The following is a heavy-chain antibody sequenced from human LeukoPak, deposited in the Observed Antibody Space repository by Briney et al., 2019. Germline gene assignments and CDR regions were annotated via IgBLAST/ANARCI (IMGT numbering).Heavy chain of an antibody. J-gene: IGHJ4*02. CDR3: ARGRYGDYDRFDY. Sequence: GASVKVSCKVSGYTLTELSMHWVRQAPGKGLEWMGWINPNSGGTNYAQKFQGRVTMTRDTSISTAYMELSRLRSDDTAVYYCARGRYGDYDRFDYWGQGTLVTVSS. D-gene: IGHD4-17*01. V-gene: IGHV1-2*02. CDR1: GYTLTELS. CDR2: INPNSGGT.